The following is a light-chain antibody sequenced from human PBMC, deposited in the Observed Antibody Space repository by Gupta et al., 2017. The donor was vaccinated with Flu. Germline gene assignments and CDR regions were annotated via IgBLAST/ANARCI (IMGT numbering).Light chain of an antibody. V-gene: IGKV1-39*01. CDR2: ASS. CDR3: QQSDSTSFT. CDR1: QNISGF. J-gene: IGKJ3*01. Sequence: DIQMTQSPVSLSASVGDRVTITCRASQNISGFLNWYQHQPGKAPKLLIYASSSLQSGVPSRFSGSGSATDFTLTIRSLQPEDFATYYCQQSDSTSFTFGPGTKVDVK.